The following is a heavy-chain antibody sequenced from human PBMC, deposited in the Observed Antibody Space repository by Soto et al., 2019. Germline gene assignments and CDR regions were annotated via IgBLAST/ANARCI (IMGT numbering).Heavy chain of an antibody. Sequence: SVKVSCKASGGTFSSNAISWVRQAPGQGLEWMGGIIPIFGTANYAQKFQGRVTITADESTSTAYMELSSLRSEDTAVYYCARHPGGRGYYYGMDVWGQGTTVTVSS. CDR3: ARHPGGRGYYYGMDV. V-gene: IGHV1-69*13. CDR1: GGTFSSNA. CDR2: IIPIFGTA. D-gene: IGHD2-15*01. J-gene: IGHJ6*02.